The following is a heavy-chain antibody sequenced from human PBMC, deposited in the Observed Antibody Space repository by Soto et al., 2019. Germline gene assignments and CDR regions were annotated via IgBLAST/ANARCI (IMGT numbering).Heavy chain of an antibody. D-gene: IGHD3-16*01. CDR1: GFTFSNYA. Sequence: EVQLLDSGGGLVQPGGSLRLSCAASGFTFSNYAMTWVRQGPGKGLEWVSGISGSGGRSYYADSVKGRFTISRDNSKSTLYLQMNTRIAEDTAVYYCAKAYFVWSSEQPYYFDYWGQGTLVTVSS. CDR2: ISGSGGRS. J-gene: IGHJ4*02. V-gene: IGHV3-23*01. CDR3: AKAYFVWSSEQPYYFDY.